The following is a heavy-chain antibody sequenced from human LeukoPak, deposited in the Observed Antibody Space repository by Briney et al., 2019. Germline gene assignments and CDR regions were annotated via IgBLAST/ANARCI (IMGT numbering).Heavy chain of an antibody. V-gene: IGHV4-39*01. D-gene: IGHD2-2*01. CDR2: IYYSGST. CDR3: ARRGCGLTSCYLFDY. CDR1: GGSISSSSYN. Sequence: SETLSLTCTVSGGSISSSSYNWGWIRQPPGKGLEWIGSIYYSGSTYYNPSLKSRVTISVDTSRNQFSLKLRSVTAADTAVYYCARRGCGLTSCYLFDYWGQGTLVTVSS. J-gene: IGHJ4*02.